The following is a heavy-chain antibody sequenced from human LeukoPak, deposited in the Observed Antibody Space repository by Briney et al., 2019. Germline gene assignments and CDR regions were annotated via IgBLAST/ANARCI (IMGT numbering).Heavy chain of an antibody. J-gene: IGHJ4*02. Sequence: SETLSLTCTVSGGSISSYYWSWIRQPPGKGLEWIGYIYYSGSTNYNPSLKSRVTISVDTSKNQFSLKLSSVTAADTAVYYCARRRYCSSTSCSNPFDYWGQGTLVTVSS. CDR3: ARRRYCSSTSCSNPFDY. D-gene: IGHD2-2*01. V-gene: IGHV4-59*12. CDR1: GGSISSYY. CDR2: IYYSGST.